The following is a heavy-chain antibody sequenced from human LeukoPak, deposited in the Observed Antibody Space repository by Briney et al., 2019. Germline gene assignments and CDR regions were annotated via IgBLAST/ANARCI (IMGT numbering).Heavy chain of an antibody. Sequence: GGSLRLSCAASGFTFSSYAMSWVRQAPGKGLEWVSAISGSGGSTYYADSVKGRFTISRDNSKNTLHLQMNSLRAEDTAVYYCAKAFGDSSGYYHFQHWGQGTLVTVSS. CDR3: AKAFGDSSGYYHFQH. D-gene: IGHD3-22*01. V-gene: IGHV3-23*01. CDR2: ISGSGGST. CDR1: GFTFSSYA. J-gene: IGHJ1*01.